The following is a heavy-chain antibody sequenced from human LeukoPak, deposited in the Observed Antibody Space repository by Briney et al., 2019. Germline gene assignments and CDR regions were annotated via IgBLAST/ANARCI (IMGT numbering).Heavy chain of an antibody. CDR1: GFTFSDYY. V-gene: IGHV3-11*01. CDR3: ARDRHYDSSGYPGY. D-gene: IGHD3-22*01. CDR2: ISSSGSTI. Sequence: GGSLRLSCAASGFTFSDYYMSWIRQAPGKGLEGVSYISSSGSTIYYADSVKGRFTISRDNAKNSLYLQMNSLRAEDTAVYYCARDRHYDSSGYPGYWGQGTLVTVSS. J-gene: IGHJ4*02.